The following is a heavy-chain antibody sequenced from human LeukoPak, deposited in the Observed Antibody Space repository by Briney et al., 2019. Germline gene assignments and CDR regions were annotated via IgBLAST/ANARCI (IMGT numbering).Heavy chain of an antibody. D-gene: IGHD2-2*01. Sequence: GGSLRLSCAASGFTFSNYAMSWVRQAPGKGLQWVSTISGNGDYTYYADSVEGRFTISRDTSKNTLHLQMSSLGAEDTAVYYCAKGDCSSTSCHYYYYYYMDVWGKGTTVTVSS. CDR3: AKGDCSSTSCHYYYYYYMDV. CDR2: ISGNGDYT. J-gene: IGHJ6*03. V-gene: IGHV3-23*01. CDR1: GFTFSNYA.